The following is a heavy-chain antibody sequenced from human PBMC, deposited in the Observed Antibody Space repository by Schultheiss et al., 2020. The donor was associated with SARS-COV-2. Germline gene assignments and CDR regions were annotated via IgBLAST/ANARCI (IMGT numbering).Heavy chain of an antibody. J-gene: IGHJ6*03. CDR3: ARADYYYMDV. CDR1: GGSFSGYY. V-gene: IGHV4-34*01. Sequence: SETLSLTCAVYGGSFSGYYWSWIRQPPGKGLEWIGEINHSGSTNYNPSLKSRVTISVDTSKNQFSLNLSSVTAADTAVYYCARADYYYMDVWGKGTTVTVSS. CDR2: INHSGST.